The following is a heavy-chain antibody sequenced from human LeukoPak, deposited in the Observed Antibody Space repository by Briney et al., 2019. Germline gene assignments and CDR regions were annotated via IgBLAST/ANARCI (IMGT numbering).Heavy chain of an antibody. CDR1: GFTFSDSY. CDR3: AKEGGDWGEGYFDY. D-gene: IGHD7-27*01. V-gene: IGHV3-11*01. Sequence: GGSLRLSCAASGFTFSDSYMSWIRQVPGKGLEWISYISSSGGTIYYADSVKGRFTISRDNAKNSLYLQMNSLRAEDTAVCYCAKEGGDWGEGYFDYWGQGTLVTVSS. CDR2: ISSSGGTI. J-gene: IGHJ4*02.